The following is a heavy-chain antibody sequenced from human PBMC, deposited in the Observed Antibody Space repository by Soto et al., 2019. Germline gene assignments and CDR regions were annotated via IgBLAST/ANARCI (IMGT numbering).Heavy chain of an antibody. J-gene: IGHJ4*02. CDR2: IYYSGST. V-gene: IGHV4-59*01. D-gene: IGHD6-13*01. CDR1: GGSISSYY. Sequence: SETLSLTCTVSGGSISSYYWSWIRQPPGKGLEWIGYIYYSGSTNYNPSLKSRVTISVDTSKNQFSLKLSSVTAADTAVYYCARDRAGSSWYDYWGQGTLVTVSS. CDR3: ARDRAGSSWYDY.